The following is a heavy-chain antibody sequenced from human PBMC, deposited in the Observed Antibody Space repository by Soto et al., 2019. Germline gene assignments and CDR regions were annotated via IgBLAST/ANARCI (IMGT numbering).Heavy chain of an antibody. CDR3: ARNMDYYYGRGSGNGHGV. D-gene: IGHD3-10*02. V-gene: IGHV1-2*02. Sequence: QVQLVQSGAEVKEPGDSVRVSCEASGYTFTAYYIHWVRQAPGQGLEGIGWINPKFGDTTYAQDFQGRVSMTRDMSISTVYMELSRLTSDDTAIYYCARNMDYYYGRGSGNGHGVWGQGTTVTVFS. CDR2: INPKFGDT. CDR1: GYTFTAYY. J-gene: IGHJ6*02.